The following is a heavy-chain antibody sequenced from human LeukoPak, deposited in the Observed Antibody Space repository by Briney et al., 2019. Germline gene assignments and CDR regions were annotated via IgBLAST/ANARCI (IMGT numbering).Heavy chain of an antibody. V-gene: IGHV4-4*02. J-gene: IGHJ4*02. CDR3: ARNAGNSDFDY. CDR2: DYHSGAT. D-gene: IGHD4-23*01. Sequence: SETLSLTCTVSGGSLRSSSSNCWTWVRQPLGKRLAGIGEDYHSGATDYNPYLKSRITMLLDKSNNQFSLNLNSVTAADTAVYYCARNAGNSDFDYWGQGTLVTVCS. CDR1: GGSLRSSSSNC.